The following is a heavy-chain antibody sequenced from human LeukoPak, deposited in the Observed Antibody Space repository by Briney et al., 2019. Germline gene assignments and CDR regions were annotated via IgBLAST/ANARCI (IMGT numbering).Heavy chain of an antibody. D-gene: IGHD6-13*01. V-gene: IGHV4-31*03. CDR3: AREISNIAAAGTFWFDP. J-gene: IGHJ5*02. Sequence: SETLSLTCTVSGGSISSGGYYWSWIRQHPGKGLEWIGYIYYSGSTYYNPSLKSRVTISVDTSKNQFSLKLSSVTAADTAMYYCAREISNIAAAGTFWFDPWGQGTLVTVSS. CDR2: IYYSGST. CDR1: GGSISSGGYY.